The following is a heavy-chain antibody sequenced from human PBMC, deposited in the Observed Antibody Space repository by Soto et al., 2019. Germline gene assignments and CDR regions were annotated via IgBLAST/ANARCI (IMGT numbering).Heavy chain of an antibody. J-gene: IGHJ3*02. V-gene: IGHV4-4*02. Sequence: SETLSLTCAVSGGSISSSNWWSWVRQPPGKGLEWIGEIYHSGSTYFNPSLRSRVSISVDRFKNQFSLNVKSVTAADTAVYYCARGDQDDAFDIWGRGTVVTVSS. CDR2: IYHSGST. CDR3: ARGDQDDAFDI. CDR1: GGSISSSNW. D-gene: IGHD2-2*01.